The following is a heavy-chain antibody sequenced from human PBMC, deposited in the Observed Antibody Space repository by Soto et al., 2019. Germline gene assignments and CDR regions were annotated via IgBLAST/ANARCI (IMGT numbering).Heavy chain of an antibody. CDR1: GFTFSSYG. J-gene: IGHJ4*02. CDR2: ISYDGSNK. CDR3: AKECGGDCYSGADY. V-gene: IGHV3-30*18. D-gene: IGHD2-21*02. Sequence: RXSCSDSGFTFSSYGMHWVRQAPGKGLEWVAVISYDGSNKYYADSVKGRFTISRDNSKNTLYLQMNSLRAEDTAVYYCAKECGGDCYSGADYWGQGTLVTVSS.